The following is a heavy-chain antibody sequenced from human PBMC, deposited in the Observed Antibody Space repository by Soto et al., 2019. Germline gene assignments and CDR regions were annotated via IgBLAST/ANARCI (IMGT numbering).Heavy chain of an antibody. CDR1: GGSISSYY. CDR2: IYYSGST. Sequence: PSETLSLTYTVSGGSISSYYWSWIRQPPGKGLEWIGYIYYSGSTNYNPSLKSRVTISVDTSKNQFSLKLSSVTAADTAVYYCARPAAAGTYFDYWGQGTLVTVPQ. D-gene: IGHD6-13*01. CDR3: ARPAAAGTYFDY. V-gene: IGHV4-59*08. J-gene: IGHJ4*02.